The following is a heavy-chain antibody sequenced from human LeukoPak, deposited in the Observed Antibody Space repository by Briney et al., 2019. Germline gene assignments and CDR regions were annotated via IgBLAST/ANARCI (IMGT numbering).Heavy chain of an antibody. CDR2: INHSGST. D-gene: IGHD6-19*01. CDR1: GGSFSGYY. V-gene: IGHV4-34*01. J-gene: IGHJ6*02. CDR3: ARFRSSGWYSYYYGMDV. Sequence: PSETLSLTCAVYGGSFSGYYWSRIRQPPGKGLEWIGEINHSGSTNYNPSLKSRVTISVDTSKNQFSLKLSSVTAADTAVYYCARFRSSGWYSYYYGMDVWGQGTTVTVSS.